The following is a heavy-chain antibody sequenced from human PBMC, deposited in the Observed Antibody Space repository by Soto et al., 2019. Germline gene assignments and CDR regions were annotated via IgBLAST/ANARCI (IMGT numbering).Heavy chain of an antibody. CDR3: TRWFHCSSTRCYKGGHDAFDI. V-gene: IGHV5-51*01. CDR2: IYPGDSDT. D-gene: IGHD2-2*02. Sequence: ESLKISCKGSGYSFTSYWIGCVRQMPGKGLEWMGIIYPGDSDTRYSPSLQGQVNISGDKSFSTAYLRWSRLKPQDTAMYYCTRWFHCSSTRCYKGGHDAFDIWGQGTMVSVSS. J-gene: IGHJ3*02. CDR1: GYSFTSYW.